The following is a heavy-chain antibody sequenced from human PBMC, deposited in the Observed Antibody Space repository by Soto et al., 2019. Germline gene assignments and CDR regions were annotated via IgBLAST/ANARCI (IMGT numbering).Heavy chain of an antibody. D-gene: IGHD2-8*01. J-gene: IGHJ4*02. CDR3: ARESLRYFTNGVCYQGGDY. Sequence: GSLRLSCAASGFTVSSNYMSWVRQAPGKGLEWVSVIYSGGSTYYADSVKGRFTISRHNSKNTLYLQMNSLRAEDTAVYYCARESLRYFTNGVCYQGGDYWGQGTLVTVSS. CDR1: GFTVSSNY. V-gene: IGHV3-53*04. CDR2: IYSGGST.